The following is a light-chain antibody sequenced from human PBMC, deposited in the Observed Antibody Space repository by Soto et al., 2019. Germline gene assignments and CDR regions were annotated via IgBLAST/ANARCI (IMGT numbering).Light chain of an antibody. CDR2: DAS. J-gene: IGKJ4*01. CDR1: QSVGRNY. CDR3: QQYAESPLT. Sequence: EIVLTQPPGTLSLSPGESATLSCRASQSVGRNYLAWFQHKPGQAPRLVIYDASNRATGVPDRFSGSGSGTDFTLTVTRLEPEDFAVYYCQQYAESPLTFGGGTKVEIK. V-gene: IGKV3-20*01.